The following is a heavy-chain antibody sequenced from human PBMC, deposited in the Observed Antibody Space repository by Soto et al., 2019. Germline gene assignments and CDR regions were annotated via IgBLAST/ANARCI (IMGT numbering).Heavy chain of an antibody. Sequence: PGGSLRLSCTASGFKFSDCAITWVRQAPGEGLEWVSVITGSGGVTYFADSVKGRFAISRDNSKNTLYLQMNILRDGDTAVYYCARGFSAGKGSPPDYWGQGTLVTGSS. V-gene: IGHV3-23*01. CDR2: ITGSGGVT. J-gene: IGHJ4*02. CDR1: GFKFSDCA. D-gene: IGHD3-10*01. CDR3: ARGFSAGKGSPPDY.